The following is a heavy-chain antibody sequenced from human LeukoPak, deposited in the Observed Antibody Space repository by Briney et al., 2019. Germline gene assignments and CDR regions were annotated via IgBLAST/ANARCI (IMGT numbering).Heavy chain of an antibody. CDR2: INHSGST. CDR1: GGSFSGYY. J-gene: IGHJ5*01. Sequence: SETLSLTCAVYGGSFSGYYWSWIRQPPGKGLEWIGEINHSGSTNYNPSLKSRVTISVDTSKNQFSLKLSSVTAADTAVYYCAGGTGYSSGWFAYWGQGTLVTVSS. D-gene: IGHD6-19*01. V-gene: IGHV4-34*01. CDR3: AGGTGYSSGWFAY.